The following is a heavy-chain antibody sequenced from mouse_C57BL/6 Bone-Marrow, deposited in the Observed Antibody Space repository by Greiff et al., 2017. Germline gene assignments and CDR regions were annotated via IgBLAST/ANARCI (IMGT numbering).Heavy chain of an antibody. Sequence: EVQLVESGGGLVQPGGSLKLSCAASGFTFSSYALSWVRQTPEKRLEWVATISDGGSYTYYPDNVKGRFTISRDNAKNNLYLQMSHLKSEDTAMYYCARDERFAYWGQGTLVTVSA. CDR1: GFTFSSYA. J-gene: IGHJ3*01. CDR2: ISDGGSYT. V-gene: IGHV5-4*01. CDR3: ARDERFAY.